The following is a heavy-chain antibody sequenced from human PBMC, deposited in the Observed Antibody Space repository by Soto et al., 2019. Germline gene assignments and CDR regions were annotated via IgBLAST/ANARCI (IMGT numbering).Heavy chain of an antibody. J-gene: IGHJ6*02. D-gene: IGHD3-10*01. Sequence: EVQLLESGGGLVQPGGSLRLSCAASGFTFSSYAMSWVRQAPGKGLEWVSSIRGSGGSTQYADSVKGRFTISRDNSKNTLYLKMNSLRAEDTAVYYCAKERTYYYGSGSYHHYGMDVWGQGTTVTVSS. V-gene: IGHV3-23*01. CDR2: IRGSGGST. CDR3: AKERTYYYGSGSYHHYGMDV. CDR1: GFTFSSYA.